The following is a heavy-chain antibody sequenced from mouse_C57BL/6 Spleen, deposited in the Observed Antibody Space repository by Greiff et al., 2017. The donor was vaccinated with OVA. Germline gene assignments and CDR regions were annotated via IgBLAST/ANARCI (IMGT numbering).Heavy chain of an antibody. D-gene: IGHD1-1*01. CDR2: IRLKSDNYAT. J-gene: IGHJ2*01. CDR1: GFTFSNYW. CDR3: TEGPLYGY. Sequence: EVKLVESGGGLVQPGGSMKLSCVASGFTFSNYWMNWVRQSPEKGLAWVAQIRLKSDNYATHYAESVKGWFTISRDDSKSSVYLQMNNLRAEDTGIYYCTEGPLYGYWGQGTTLTVSS. V-gene: IGHV6-3*01.